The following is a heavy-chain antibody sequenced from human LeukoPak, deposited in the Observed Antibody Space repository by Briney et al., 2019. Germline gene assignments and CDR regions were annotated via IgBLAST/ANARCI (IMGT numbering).Heavy chain of an antibody. D-gene: IGHD3-22*01. J-gene: IGHJ3*02. Sequence: PGGSLRLSCVASGFTFNNHNMDWVRQAPGKGLEWISYISGSGDAIFYADSVQGRFTISRDNAKNSVYLQMNSLRAEDTAVYYCARDGGLSDYYDSSLQASDAFDIWGQGTMVTVSS. V-gene: IGHV3-48*01. CDR1: GFTFNNHN. CDR2: ISGSGDAI. CDR3: ARDGGLSDYYDSSLQASDAFDI.